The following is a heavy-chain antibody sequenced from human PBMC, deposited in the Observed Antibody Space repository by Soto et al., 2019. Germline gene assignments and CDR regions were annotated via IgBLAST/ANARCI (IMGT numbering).Heavy chain of an antibody. J-gene: IGHJ4*02. CDR1: GYTFTGYY. CDR2: INPNSGGT. D-gene: IGHD1-26*01. CDR3: ARVWDGSRQFDY. Sequence: ASVQVSCKASGYTFTGYYMHWVRQAPGQGLEWMGWINPNSGGTNYAQKFQGRVTMTRDTSISTAYMELSRLRSDDTAVYYCARVWDGSRQFDYWGQGTLVTVS. V-gene: IGHV1-2*02.